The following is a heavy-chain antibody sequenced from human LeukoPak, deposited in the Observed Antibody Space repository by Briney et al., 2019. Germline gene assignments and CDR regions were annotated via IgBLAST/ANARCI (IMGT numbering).Heavy chain of an antibody. J-gene: IGHJ3*02. CDR3: VRPYDSSGYQWNDAFDI. CDR1: GFTFSDYY. Sequence: GGSLRLSCAASGFTFSDYYMNWIRQAPGKGLEWVSYISSSGSTIYYADSVKGRFIISRDNAKNTLSLQMNSLRAEDTAVYYCVRPYDSSGYQWNDAFDIWGQGTMVTVSP. CDR2: ISSSGSTI. V-gene: IGHV3-11*04. D-gene: IGHD3-22*01.